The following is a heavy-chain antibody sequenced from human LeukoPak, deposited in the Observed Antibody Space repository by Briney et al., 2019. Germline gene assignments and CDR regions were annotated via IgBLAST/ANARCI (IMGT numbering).Heavy chain of an antibody. D-gene: IGHD2-2*03. V-gene: IGHV1-69*01. CDR2: IIPIFGTA. Sequence: SVKVSWKASGGTFSSYAISWVRQAPGQGLEWMGGIIPIFGTANYAQKFQGRVTITADESTSTAYMELSSLRPEDTAVYYCAGVDPEGMDVWGQGTTVTVSS. CDR1: GGTFSSYA. CDR3: AGVDPEGMDV. J-gene: IGHJ6*02.